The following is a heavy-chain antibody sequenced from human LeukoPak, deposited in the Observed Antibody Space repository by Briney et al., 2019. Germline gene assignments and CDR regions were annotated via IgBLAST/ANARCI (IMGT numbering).Heavy chain of an antibody. CDR1: GVSFSTYY. CDR2: ISSSSTYI. J-gene: IGHJ6*02. V-gene: IGHV3-21*01. Sequence: PGGSLRLSCAASGVSFSTYYVNWVRQAPGKGLEWVSCISSSSTYIYYADSVRGRFAISRDNAKNSLYLQMNSLRAEDTAAYYCARVWYGMDVWGQGTTATVSS. CDR3: ARVWYGMDV.